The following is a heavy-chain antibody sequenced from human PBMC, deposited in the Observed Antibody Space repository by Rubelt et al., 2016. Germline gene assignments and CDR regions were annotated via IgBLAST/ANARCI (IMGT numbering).Heavy chain of an antibody. V-gene: IGHV3-23*01. J-gene: IGHJ6*02. D-gene: IGHD5-24*01. CDR2: ISGSGGST. Sequence: WVSAISGSGGSTYYADSVKGRFTISRDNSKNTLYLQMNSLRAEDTAVYYCAKVGDGYNPGYYYYYGMDVWGQGTTVTVSS. CDR3: AKVGDGYNPGYYYYYGMDV.